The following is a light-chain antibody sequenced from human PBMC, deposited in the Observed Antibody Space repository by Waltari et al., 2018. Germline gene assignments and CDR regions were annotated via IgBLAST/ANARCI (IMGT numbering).Light chain of an antibody. CDR3: QQSYSTLYT. CDR1: QSISSY. CDR2: AAS. V-gene: IGKV1-39*01. Sequence: DIQMTPSPSSLSASVGDRVTITCRASQSISSYLNWYQQKPGKAPKLLIYAASSLQSGVPSRFSGSGSGTDFTLTISSLQPEDFATYYCQQSYSTLYTFGHGTKLDIK. J-gene: IGKJ2*01.